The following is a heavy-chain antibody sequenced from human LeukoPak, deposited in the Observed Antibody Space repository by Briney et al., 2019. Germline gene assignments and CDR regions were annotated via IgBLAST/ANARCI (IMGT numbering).Heavy chain of an antibody. D-gene: IGHD1-26*01. Sequence: SETLSLTCTVSGGSISNYYWSRIRQPPGQGLEWIGHISDSGNTNYNSSLRSRLTISVDTSNNQFSLRLSSVTAADTAMYYCARDSYTGSHFEDTFDIWGQGTMVTVSS. V-gene: IGHV4-59*01. CDR3: ARDSYTGSHFEDTFDI. CDR2: ISDSGNT. CDR1: GGSISNYY. J-gene: IGHJ3*02.